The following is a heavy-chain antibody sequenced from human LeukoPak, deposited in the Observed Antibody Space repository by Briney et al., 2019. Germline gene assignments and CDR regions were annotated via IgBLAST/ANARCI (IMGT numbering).Heavy chain of an antibody. Sequence: ASVKVSCKASGYTFTSYYMHWVRQAPGQGLEWMGIINPSGGSTSYAQKFQGRVTMTRDTSTSTVYMELSSLRSEDTAVYYCARALLSNYDFWSGTGNYYYYMDVWGKGTTVTVSS. CDR3: ARALLSNYDFWSGTGNYYYYMDV. V-gene: IGHV1-46*01. J-gene: IGHJ6*03. D-gene: IGHD3-3*01. CDR2: INPSGGST. CDR1: GYTFTSYY.